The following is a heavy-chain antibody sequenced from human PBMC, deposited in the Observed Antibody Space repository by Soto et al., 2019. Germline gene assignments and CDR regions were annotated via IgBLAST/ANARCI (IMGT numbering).Heavy chain of an antibody. CDR3: ARSPYSGSYYGPYDY. Sequence: ASVKVSCKTSGYTFTHYAIHWVRQAPGQSLEWMGWINAGHGTTQYSPKFQGRASITRDTSATTASMELNNLRYEDTAVYFCARSPYSGSYYGPYDYWGQGTLVTVSS. CDR1: GYTFTHYA. J-gene: IGHJ4*02. CDR2: INAGHGTT. D-gene: IGHD1-26*01. V-gene: IGHV1-3*01.